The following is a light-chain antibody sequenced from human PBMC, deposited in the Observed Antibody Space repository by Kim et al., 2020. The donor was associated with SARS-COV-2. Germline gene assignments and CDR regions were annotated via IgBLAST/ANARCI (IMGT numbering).Light chain of an antibody. V-gene: IGLV3-21*04. CDR2: FNS. CDR3: QVWDGSSDHRV. Sequence: RKTGRKARGGDSSETKSVHWYQQRPGQAPGMVMYFNSDRTSGIPERFSGYNSGNTATLTISRVEDGDEADYYCQVWDGSSDHRVFGGGTQLTVL. CDR1: SSETKS. J-gene: IGLJ3*02.